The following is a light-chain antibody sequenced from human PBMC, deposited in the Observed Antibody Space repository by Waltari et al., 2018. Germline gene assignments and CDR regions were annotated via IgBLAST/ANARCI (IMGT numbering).Light chain of an antibody. J-gene: IGKJ4*01. CDR2: GTS. Sequence: EIVLTQSPGTLPFSLGDRATPSCRASQSVTSISLTWYQQKLGQAPRLLIYGTSSRATGIPDRFSGSGSGTDFTLTISRLEPEDFAVYYCQQYDGEVVTFGGGTKVEI. V-gene: IGKV3-20*01. CDR3: QQYDGEVVT. CDR1: QSVTSIS.